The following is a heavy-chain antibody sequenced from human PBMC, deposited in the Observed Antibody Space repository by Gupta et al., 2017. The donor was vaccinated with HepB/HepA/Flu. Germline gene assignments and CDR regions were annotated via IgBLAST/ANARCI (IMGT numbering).Heavy chain of an antibody. V-gene: IGHV3-23*01. CDR3: AKSYYYGSGNKYYYYYGMDV. J-gene: IGHJ6*02. CDR1: GFTFSSYA. Sequence: EVQVLESGGGLVQPGGALRLSCAASGFTFSSYAMNWVRQAPGKGLEWVSGISGSGTNTFYADSVKGRLTISRDNSKSTLQLQMNSLRAEDTAVYYCAKSYYYGSGNKYYYYYGMDVWGQGTTVTVSS. D-gene: IGHD3-10*01. CDR2: ISGSGTNT.